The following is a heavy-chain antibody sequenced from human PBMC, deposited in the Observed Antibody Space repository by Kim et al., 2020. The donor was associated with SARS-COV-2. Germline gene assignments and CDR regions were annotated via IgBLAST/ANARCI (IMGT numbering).Heavy chain of an antibody. CDR3: ARDLGYSFDY. Sequence: GGSLRLSCAASGFTFSDYSMNWVRQAPGKGLEWISYIRISDGAIFYADSVRGRVTISTDNAKNSLYLQMNSLRAEDTAVYYCARDLGYSFDYWGQGSLVTVSS. J-gene: IGHJ4*02. D-gene: IGHD2-21*01. V-gene: IGHV3-48*04. CDR1: GFTFSDYS. CDR2: IRISDGAI.